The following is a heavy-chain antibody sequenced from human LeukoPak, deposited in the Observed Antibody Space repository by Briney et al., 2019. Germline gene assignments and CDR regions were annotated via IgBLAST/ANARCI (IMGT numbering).Heavy chain of an antibody. V-gene: IGHV4-39*07. J-gene: IGHJ4*02. CDR2: IYHSGST. Sequence: PSETLSLTCTVSGGFITSSNSHWGWIRQPPGKGLEWIGSIYHSGSTYYNPSLKSRVTISVDTSKNQFSLKLSSVTAADTAVYYCARVPDDYWGQGTLVTVSS. CDR1: GGFITSSNSH. CDR3: ARVPDDY.